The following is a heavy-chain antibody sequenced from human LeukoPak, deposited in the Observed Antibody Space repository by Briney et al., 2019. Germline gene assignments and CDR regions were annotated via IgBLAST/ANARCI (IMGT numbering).Heavy chain of an antibody. Sequence: GGSLRLSCAASGFTFSSYEMNWVRQAPGKELEWVSYISSSGSTIYYADSVKGRFTISRDNAKNSLYLQMNSLRAEDTAVYYCARLSGYDYAYFDYWGQGTLVTVSS. V-gene: IGHV3-48*03. CDR1: GFTFSSYE. CDR3: ARLSGYDYAYFDY. CDR2: ISSSGSTI. D-gene: IGHD5-12*01. J-gene: IGHJ4*02.